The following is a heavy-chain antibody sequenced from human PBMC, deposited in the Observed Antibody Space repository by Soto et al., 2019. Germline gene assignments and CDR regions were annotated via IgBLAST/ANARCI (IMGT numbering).Heavy chain of an antibody. Sequence: PSETLSLTCTVSGGSISSGYYYWSWIRQPPGKGLEWLGYIYYSGSSYYNPSLKSRITISVDTSKNQFSVNLSSVTAADTAVYYCARDRERGYSYGYFDYWGQGTLVTVSS. CDR1: GGSISSGYYY. D-gene: IGHD5-18*01. CDR2: IYYSGSS. V-gene: IGHV4-30-4*01. J-gene: IGHJ4*02. CDR3: ARDRERGYSYGYFDY.